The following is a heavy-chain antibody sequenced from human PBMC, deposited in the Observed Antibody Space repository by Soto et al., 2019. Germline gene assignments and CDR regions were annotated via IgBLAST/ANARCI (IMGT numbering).Heavy chain of an antibody. V-gene: IGHV3-15*01. CDR2: IKSKTDGGTT. J-gene: IGHJ3*02. CDR3: TAIPKSIAARTHAFDI. Sequence: GGSLRLSCAASGFTFSNAWMSWVRQAPGKGLEWVGRIKSKTDGGTTDYAAPVKGRFTIARDDSKNTLYLQRNSLKTEDTAVYYCTAIPKSIAARTHAFDIWGQGTMVTVSS. CDR1: GFTFSNAW. D-gene: IGHD6-6*01.